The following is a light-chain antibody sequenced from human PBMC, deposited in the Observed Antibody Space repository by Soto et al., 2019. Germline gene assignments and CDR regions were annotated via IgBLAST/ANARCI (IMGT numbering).Light chain of an antibody. V-gene: IGKV1-5*01. CDR1: PSISNW. CDR2: HAS. J-gene: IGKJ1*01. Sequence: IQLTQSPSTLPASVGDRVTLTCRASPSISNWLSWYQQKPGTAPKLLIYHASILETAVPSRFSGNGSGTEFTLTISSRQPGDFATYYCQQYNSYSFGQGSRVEIK. CDR3: QQYNSYS.